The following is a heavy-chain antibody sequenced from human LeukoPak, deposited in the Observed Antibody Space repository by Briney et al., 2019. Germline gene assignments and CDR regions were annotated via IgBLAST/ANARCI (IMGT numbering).Heavy chain of an antibody. Sequence: GGSLRLSCTASGFTFGDYAMSWFRQAPGKGLEWVGFIRSKAYGGTTEYAASVKGRITISRDDSKSIAYLQMNSLKTENTAVYYCTSSTRDSDTYYYYGMDVWGQGTTVTVSS. CDR3: TSSTRDSDTYYYYGMDV. CDR1: GFTFGDYA. CDR2: IRSKAYGGTT. J-gene: IGHJ6*02. D-gene: IGHD5-18*01. V-gene: IGHV3-49*03.